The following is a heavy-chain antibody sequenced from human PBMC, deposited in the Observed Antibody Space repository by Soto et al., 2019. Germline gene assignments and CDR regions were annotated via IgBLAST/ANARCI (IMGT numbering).Heavy chain of an antibody. CDR2: ISSNGGST. D-gene: IGHD6-13*01. CDR1: GFTFSSYA. CDR3: VKALVTIAAAGIFDY. V-gene: IGHV3-64D*06. J-gene: IGHJ4*02. Sequence: SGGSLRLSCSASGFTFSSYAMHWVRQAPGKGPEYVSAISSNGGSTYYADSVKGRFTISRDNSKNTLYLQMSSLRAEDTAVYYCVKALVTIAAAGIFDYWGQGTLVTVSS.